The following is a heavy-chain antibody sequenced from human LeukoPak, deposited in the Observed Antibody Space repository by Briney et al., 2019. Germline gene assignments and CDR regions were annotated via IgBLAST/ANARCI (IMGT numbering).Heavy chain of an antibody. V-gene: IGHV3-30-3*01. J-gene: IGHJ5*02. CDR2: ISYDGSNK. CDR1: GFTFSSYA. D-gene: IGHD5-12*01. Sequence: GGSLRLSCAASGFTFSSYAMHWVRQAPGKGLEWVAVISYDGSNKYYADSVKGRFTISRDNSKNTLYLQMNSLRAGDTAVYYCARGPPRGEWLLNWFDPWGQGTLVTVSS. CDR3: ARGPPRGEWLLNWFDP.